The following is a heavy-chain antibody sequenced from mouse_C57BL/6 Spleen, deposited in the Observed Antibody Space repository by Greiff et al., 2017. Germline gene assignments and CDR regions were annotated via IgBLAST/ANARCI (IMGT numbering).Heavy chain of an antibody. CDR3: ARSGTPYYFDY. CDR1: GYAFTNYL. V-gene: IGHV1-54*01. CDR2: INPGSGGT. D-gene: IGHD4-1*01. J-gene: IGHJ2*01. Sequence: VKLQESGAELVRPGTSVKVSCKASGYAFTNYLIEWVKQRPGQGLEWIGVINPGSGGTNYNEKFKGKATLTADKSSSTAYMQLSSLTSEDSAVYFCARSGTPYYFDYWGQGTTLTVSS.